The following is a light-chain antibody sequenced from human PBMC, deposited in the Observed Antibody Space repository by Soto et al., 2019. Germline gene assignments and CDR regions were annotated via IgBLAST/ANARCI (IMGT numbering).Light chain of an antibody. CDR1: QDLSRW. V-gene: IGKV1-12*01. CDR2: ATS. Sequence: DILMTQSPSSVSASVGDRVIITCRASQDLSRWLAWYQQKAGKAPQLLIYATSTLQSGVPSRFSGSGSGTEFTLTISSLQPEDFATYYCQQANSFPPTLCGGTRVEIK. J-gene: IGKJ4*01. CDR3: QQANSFPPT.